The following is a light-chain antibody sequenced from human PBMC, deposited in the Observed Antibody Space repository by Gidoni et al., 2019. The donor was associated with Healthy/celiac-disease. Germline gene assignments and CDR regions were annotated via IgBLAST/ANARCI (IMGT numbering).Light chain of an antibody. J-gene: IGKJ1*01. CDR1: QSISSY. CDR2: AAS. CDR3: QQSYSTPRT. Sequence: DIQMTQSPSSLSASVGDRVTITCRASQSISSYLNWYQQKPGKAPKRLIYAASSLQSGVPSRFSGSGSGTDFTLTISSLQPEDFATYYCQQSYSTPRTFGQGTKEEIK. V-gene: IGKV1-39*01.